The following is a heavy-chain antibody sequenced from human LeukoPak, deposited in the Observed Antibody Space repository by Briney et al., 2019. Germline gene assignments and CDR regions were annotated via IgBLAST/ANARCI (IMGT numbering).Heavy chain of an antibody. J-gene: IGHJ6*02. CDR3: AKIKGGYSYGSLDYYYYGMDV. CDR1: GFTFSSYA. CDR2: ISGSGGST. D-gene: IGHD5-18*01. Sequence: PGGSLRLSCAASGFTFSSYAMSWVRHSPGEGREWGSAISGSGGSTYYADPVKGRFTISRDNSKNTLYLQMNSLRAEDTAVYYCAKIKGGYSYGSLDYYYYGMDVWGQGTTVTVSS. V-gene: IGHV3-23*01.